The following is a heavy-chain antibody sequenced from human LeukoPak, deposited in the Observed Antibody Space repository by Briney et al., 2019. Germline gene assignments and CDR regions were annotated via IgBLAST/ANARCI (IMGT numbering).Heavy chain of an antibody. CDR1: GFTFSSYA. Sequence: PGGSLRLSCAASGFTFSSYAMSWVRQAPGKGLEWVSAISGSGGSTYYADSVKGRFTISRDNSKNTLDLQMSSLRAEDTAIYYCARDQLAYSGYDTLFAYWGQGTLVTVSS. J-gene: IGHJ4*02. D-gene: IGHD5-12*01. CDR3: ARDQLAYSGYDTLFAY. CDR2: ISGSGGST. V-gene: IGHV3-23*01.